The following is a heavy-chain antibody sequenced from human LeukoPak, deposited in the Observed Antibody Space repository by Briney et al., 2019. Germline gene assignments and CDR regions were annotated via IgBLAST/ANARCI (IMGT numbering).Heavy chain of an antibody. J-gene: IGHJ4*02. CDR2: ISSSGSSL. CDR3: TTDHVGATGEFDS. D-gene: IGHD1-26*01. Sequence: GGSLRLSCAASGFTFSSYEMNWVRQAPGEGLEWVSYISSSGSSLKYADSVKGRFTISRDNAKNSLYLQMDSLRAEDTAVYYCTTDHVGATGEFDSWGQGTLVTVSS. CDR1: GFTFSSYE. V-gene: IGHV3-48*03.